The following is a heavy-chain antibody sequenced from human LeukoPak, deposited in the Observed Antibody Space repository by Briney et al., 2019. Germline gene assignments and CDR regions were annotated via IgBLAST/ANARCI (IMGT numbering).Heavy chain of an antibody. J-gene: IGHJ3*02. Sequence: GGSLRLSCAASGFTFSSYGMHWVRQAPGKGLEWVAVISDDGSNKYYADSVKGRFTISRDNSKNTLYLQMNSLRAEDTAVYYCAKVVCSSTSCYKARGAFDIWGQGTMVTVSS. V-gene: IGHV3-30*18. CDR2: ISDDGSNK. CDR3: AKVVCSSTSCYKARGAFDI. CDR1: GFTFSSYG. D-gene: IGHD2-2*02.